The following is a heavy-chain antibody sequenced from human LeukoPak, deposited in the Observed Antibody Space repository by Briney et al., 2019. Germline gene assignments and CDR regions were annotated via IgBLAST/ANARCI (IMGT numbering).Heavy chain of an antibody. J-gene: IGHJ5*02. D-gene: IGHD3-22*01. Sequence: GRSRRLSCAVSGFTFDDYAMQWVRQAPGEGLGWVSGISWNSGSIGYADSVKGRFTISTDNAHNSLYLQMNSRRPEDTALYYCAKDHYYYDSSGYSLGWFDPWGQGTLVTVSS. CDR2: ISWNSGSI. CDR1: GFTFDDYA. CDR3: AKDHYYYDSSGYSLGWFDP. V-gene: IGHV3-9*01.